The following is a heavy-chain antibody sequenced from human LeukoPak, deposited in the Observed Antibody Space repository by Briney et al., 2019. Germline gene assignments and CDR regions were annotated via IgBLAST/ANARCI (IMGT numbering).Heavy chain of an antibody. D-gene: IGHD3-10*01. Sequence: PGGSLRLSCAASGFTFSSYAVRWVRQPPGKGLECVSVISGSGGTTYYADSVKGRFTISRDNSKNTLYLQLNSLRAEDTAVYYCARVFGETYSYFDYWGQGTLVTVSS. CDR3: ARVFGETYSYFDY. CDR2: ISGSGGTT. J-gene: IGHJ4*02. CDR1: GFTFSSYA. V-gene: IGHV3-23*01.